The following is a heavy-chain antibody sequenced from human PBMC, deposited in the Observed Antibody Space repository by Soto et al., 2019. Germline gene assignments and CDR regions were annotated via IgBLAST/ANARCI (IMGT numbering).Heavy chain of an antibody. D-gene: IGHD1-26*01. CDR2: IDPSDSYT. CDR3: ARRAVGATTAFDI. Sequence: GESLKISCKGSGYSFTGYWISWVRQMPGKGLEWMGRIDPSDSYTNYSPSFQGHVTISADKSISTAYLQWSSLKASDTAMYYCARRAVGATTAFDIWGQGTMVTVSS. CDR1: GYSFTGYW. V-gene: IGHV5-10-1*01. J-gene: IGHJ3*02.